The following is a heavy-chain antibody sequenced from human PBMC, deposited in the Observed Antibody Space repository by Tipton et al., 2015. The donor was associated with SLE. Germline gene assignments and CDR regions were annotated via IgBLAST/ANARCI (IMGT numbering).Heavy chain of an antibody. V-gene: IGHV4-34*01. Sequence: LRLSCAVYGGSFSGYYWSWIRQPPGKGLEWIGEINHSGSTNYNPSLKRGVTISADTSKNQSPLRLSSVTAADTAVYYCARGVGHTSPYTDFDYWGRGTLVTVSS. CDR2: INHSGST. D-gene: IGHD2-2*01. J-gene: IGHJ4*02. CDR1: GGSFSGYY. CDR3: ARGVGHTSPYTDFDY.